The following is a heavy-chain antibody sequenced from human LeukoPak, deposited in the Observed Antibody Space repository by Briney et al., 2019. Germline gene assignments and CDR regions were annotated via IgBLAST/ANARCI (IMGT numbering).Heavy chain of an antibody. D-gene: IGHD3-10*01. CDR1: GGSISNSAYY. V-gene: IGHV4-39*01. CDR3: ARLYYYGSGSYHYYFDY. Sequence: SETLSLTCTVSGGSISNSAYYWGWIRQPPGKGLEWIGSIYYSGSTYYNPSLKSRVTISVDTPKTQFSLKLNSVTAADTAVYYCARLYYYGSGSYHYYFDYWGQGTLVTVSS. J-gene: IGHJ4*02. CDR2: IYYSGST.